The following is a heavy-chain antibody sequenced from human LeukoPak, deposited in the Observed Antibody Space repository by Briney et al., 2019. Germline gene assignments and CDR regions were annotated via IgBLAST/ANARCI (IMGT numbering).Heavy chain of an antibody. CDR2: IDASGRNT. V-gene: IGHV3-23*01. D-gene: IGHD7-27*01. Sequence: GGTLRLSCAASGFTFSNFGMAWVRQAPGKGLEGVSAIDASGRNTHYAGSVKGRFSISRDNSKNTLILQMNSLRVEDTAVYYCAKALYDSTGDGYWGQGTLVTISS. J-gene: IGHJ4*02. CDR1: GFTFSNFG. CDR3: AKALYDSTGDGY.